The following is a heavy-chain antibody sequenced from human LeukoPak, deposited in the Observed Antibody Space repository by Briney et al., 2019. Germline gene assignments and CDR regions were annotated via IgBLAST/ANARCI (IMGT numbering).Heavy chain of an antibody. J-gene: IGHJ5*02. Sequence: PWASVKVSCKASGGTFSSYAISWVRQAPGQGLEWMGGIIPIFGTANYAQKFQGRVTITADESTSTAYMELSSLRSEDTAVYYCARSMEDGYNYWFDPWGQGTLVTVSS. D-gene: IGHD5-24*01. V-gene: IGHV1-69*13. CDR2: IIPIFGTA. CDR3: ARSMEDGYNYWFDP. CDR1: GGTFSSYA.